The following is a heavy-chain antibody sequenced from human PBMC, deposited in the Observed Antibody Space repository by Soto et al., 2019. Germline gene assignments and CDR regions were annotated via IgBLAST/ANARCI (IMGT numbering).Heavy chain of an antibody. V-gene: IGHV3-48*01. J-gene: IGHJ4*02. CDR3: ARSDYYDTTGYFED. CDR1: GFIFSRYN. Sequence: EVQLVESGGGLVQPGGSLRLSCAASGFIFSRYNMHWVRQAPGKGLEWLSYISRSGTTIYYADSVRGRFTLSRDNSKDAGFLQIYILRVDDTAVYYCARSDYYDTTGYFEDWGEGTLVTVSS. CDR2: ISRSGTTI. D-gene: IGHD3-22*01.